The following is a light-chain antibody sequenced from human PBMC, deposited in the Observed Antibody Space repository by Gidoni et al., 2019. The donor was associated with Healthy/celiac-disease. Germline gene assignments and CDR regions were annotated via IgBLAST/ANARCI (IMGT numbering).Light chain of an antibody. CDR2: QDS. CDR3: QAWDSSGGV. J-gene: IGLJ1*01. Sequence: SYELTQPHSVSVSPGQTASITCSGDKLGDKYACWYQQKPGQSPVLVIYQDSKRPSGIPERFSGSNSGNTATLTISGTQAMDEADYYCQAWDSSGGVFGTGTKVTVL. V-gene: IGLV3-1*01. CDR1: KLGDKY.